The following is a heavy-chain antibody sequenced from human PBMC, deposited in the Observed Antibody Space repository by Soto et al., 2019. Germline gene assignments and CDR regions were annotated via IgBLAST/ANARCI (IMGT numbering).Heavy chain of an antibody. CDR2: VSHDGRNT. D-gene: IGHD6-19*01. CDR1: GFTFSDYA. CDR3: AKGGRQWLVTSDFNY. Sequence: VQLVESGGGVVQPGRSLRLSCAASGFTFSDYAMHWVRQAPGKGLEWVAVVSHDGRNTHYADSVKGRFTISIDSSKNTVSLDMTSLRAEDTAVYYCAKGGRQWLVTSDFNYWGQGALVTVSS. V-gene: IGHV3-30*18. J-gene: IGHJ4*02.